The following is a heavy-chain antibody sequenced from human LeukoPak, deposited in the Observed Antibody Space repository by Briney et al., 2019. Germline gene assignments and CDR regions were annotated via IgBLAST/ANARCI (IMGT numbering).Heavy chain of an antibody. CDR2: IYYTGSA. V-gene: IGHV4-30-4*01. CDR1: GVSISGGNYY. D-gene: IGHD5-24*01. Sequence: PSETLSLTCTVSGVSISGGNYYWSWIRQPPGKGLEWVGYIYYTGSAYYTPSLKSRLTMSVDTSKNQFSLKLNSVTAADTAVYYCARRDGYNSPLAYWGQGTLVTVSS. CDR3: ARRDGYNSPLAY. J-gene: IGHJ4*02.